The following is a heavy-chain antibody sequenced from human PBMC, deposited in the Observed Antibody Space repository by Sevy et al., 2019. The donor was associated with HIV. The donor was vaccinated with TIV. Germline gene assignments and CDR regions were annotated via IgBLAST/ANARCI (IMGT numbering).Heavy chain of an antibody. CDR1: GFTFSNFF. V-gene: IGHV3-7*01. D-gene: IGHD1-20*01. CDR2: IKQDGSEK. CDR3: ARDLTAPYYYYGMDV. J-gene: IGHJ6*02. Sequence: GGSLRLSCAASGFTFSNFFMSWVRQAPGKGLEWVANIKQDGSEKYYVDSVKGRFTISRDNARNSVYLQMNSLRAEDTGVYYCARDLTAPYYYYGMDVWGQGTMVTVSS.